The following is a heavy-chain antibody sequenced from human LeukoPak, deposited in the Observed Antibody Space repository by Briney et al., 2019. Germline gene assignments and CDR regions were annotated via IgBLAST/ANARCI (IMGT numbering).Heavy chain of an antibody. CDR1: GGSISSYY. CDR3: ARLYCSSTSCYRRYYYGMDV. CDR2: IYYSGGT. Sequence: SETLSLTCAVYGGSISSYYWSWIRQPPGKGLEWIGYIYYSGGTNYNPSLKSRVTISVDTSKNQFSLKLSSVTAADTAVYYCARLYCSSTSCYRRYYYGMDVWGQGTTVTVSS. V-gene: IGHV4-59*08. D-gene: IGHD2-2*02. J-gene: IGHJ6*02.